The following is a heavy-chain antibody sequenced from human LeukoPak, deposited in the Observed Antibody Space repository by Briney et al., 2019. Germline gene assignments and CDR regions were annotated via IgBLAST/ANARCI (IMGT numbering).Heavy chain of an antibody. V-gene: IGHV3-23*01. J-gene: IGHJ5*02. CDR3: AKDPTWIQLWPHNWFDP. CDR2: ISGSGGST. Sequence: GGSLRLSCAAPGFTFSSYAMSWVRQAPGKGLEWVSAISGSGGSTYYADSVKGRFTISRDNSKNTLYLQMNSLRAEDTAVYYCAKDPTWIQLWPHNWFDPWGQGTLVTVSS. D-gene: IGHD5-18*01. CDR1: GFTFSSYA.